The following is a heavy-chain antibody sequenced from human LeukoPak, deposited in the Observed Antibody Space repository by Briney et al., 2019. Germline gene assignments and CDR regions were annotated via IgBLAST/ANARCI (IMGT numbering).Heavy chain of an antibody. Sequence: ASVKVSCKASGYTFTNYYMHWVRQAPGQGLEWMGIINPSGGTISYAQKFQGRVTMTMDTSTSTVYMELSSLRSEDTAVYYCARGGPRGDTAMVLTYWGQGTLVTVSS. CDR3: ARGGPRGDTAMVLTY. V-gene: IGHV1-46*01. CDR1: GYTFTNYY. J-gene: IGHJ4*02. D-gene: IGHD5-18*01. CDR2: INPSGGTI.